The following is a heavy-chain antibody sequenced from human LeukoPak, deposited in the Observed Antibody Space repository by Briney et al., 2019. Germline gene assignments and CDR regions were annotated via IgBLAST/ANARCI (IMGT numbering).Heavy chain of an antibody. CDR3: VKDRVTGGPYWFFDL. J-gene: IGHJ2*01. Sequence: GGSLRLSCAASAFTFSGYAMSWVRQAPGKGLEWVSSISGSGGSGGSTFYADSVKGRFTISRDNSKNTLYLQMNSLRAEDTAVYYCVKDRVTGGPYWFFDLWGPGTLVTVSS. CDR1: AFTFSGYA. CDR2: ISGSGGSGGST. V-gene: IGHV3-23*01. D-gene: IGHD7-27*01.